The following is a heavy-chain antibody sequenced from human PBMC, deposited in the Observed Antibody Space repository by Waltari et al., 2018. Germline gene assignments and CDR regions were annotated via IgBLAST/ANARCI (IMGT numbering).Heavy chain of an antibody. Sequence: QVQLVESGGGVVQPGSSLRLPFAASEFLLTKFSFHWVRQAPGKGLESVAIISNDGNRKIYADSVKGRFTISRDTSKNTLYLQMNSLRPEDTAVYFCASVADYWGQGTLVTVSS. J-gene: IGHJ4*02. D-gene: IGHD2-21*01. CDR2: ISNDGNRK. CDR1: EFLLTKFS. CDR3: ASVADY. V-gene: IGHV3-30*04.